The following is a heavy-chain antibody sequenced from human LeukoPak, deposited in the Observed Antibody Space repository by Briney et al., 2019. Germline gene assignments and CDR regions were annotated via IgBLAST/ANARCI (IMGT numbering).Heavy chain of an antibody. CDR2: ISNNGGST. Sequence: PGGSLRLSCAASGFTFSRYSMHWVRQAPGKGLEYVSAISNNGGSTYYANSVKGRFTISRDNSKNTLYLQMGSLRAEDMAVYYCARTSIAAREADYWGQGTLVAVSS. CDR1: GFTFSRYS. V-gene: IGHV3-64*01. CDR3: ARTSIAAREADY. D-gene: IGHD6-6*01. J-gene: IGHJ4*02.